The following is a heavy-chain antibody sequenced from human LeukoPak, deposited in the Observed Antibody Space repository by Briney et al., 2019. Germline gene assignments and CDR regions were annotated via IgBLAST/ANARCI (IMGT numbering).Heavy chain of an antibody. V-gene: IGHV1-69*01. CDR2: IIPIFGTA. CDR1: GGTFSSYA. CDR3: ARETGRDGYNPFDY. Sequence: SVKVSCKASGGTFSSYAISWVRQAPGQGLEWMGGIIPIFGTANYAQKFQGRVTITADESTSTAYMELSRLRSDDTAVYYCARETGRDGYNPFDYWGQGTLVTVSS. J-gene: IGHJ4*02. D-gene: IGHD5-24*01.